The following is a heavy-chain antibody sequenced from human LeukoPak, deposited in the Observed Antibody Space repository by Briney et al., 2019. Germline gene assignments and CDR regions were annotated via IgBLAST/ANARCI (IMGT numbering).Heavy chain of an antibody. CDR1: GYSISSGYY. V-gene: IGHV4-38-2*01. CDR2: IYHSGST. Sequence: SETLSLTCAASGYSISSGYYWGWIRQPPGKGLEWIGSIYHSGSTYYNPSLKSLVTISVDTSKNQFSLKLSSVTAADTAVYYCARCERAAQPPFDYWGQGTLVTVSS. CDR3: ARCERAAQPPFDY. J-gene: IGHJ4*02. D-gene: IGHD6-13*01.